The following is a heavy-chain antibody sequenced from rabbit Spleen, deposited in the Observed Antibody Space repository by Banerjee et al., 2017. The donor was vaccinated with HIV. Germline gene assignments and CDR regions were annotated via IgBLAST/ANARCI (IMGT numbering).Heavy chain of an antibody. CDR1: GFSFSSKYW. V-gene: IGHV1S45*01. D-gene: IGHD4-2*01. J-gene: IGHJ4*01. Sequence: QEQLVESGGGLVQPEGSLTLTCTASGFSFSSKYWICWVRQAPGKGLESIACIYSGSSGNTYYATWAKGRFTISKTSSTTVTLQMTSLTAADTATYFCARDAAGREDFNLWGQGTLVTVS. CDR3: ARDAAGREDFNL. CDR2: IYSGSSGNT.